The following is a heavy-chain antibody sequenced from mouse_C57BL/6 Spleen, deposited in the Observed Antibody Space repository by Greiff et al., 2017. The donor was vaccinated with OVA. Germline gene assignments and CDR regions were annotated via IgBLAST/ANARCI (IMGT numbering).Heavy chain of an antibody. J-gene: IGHJ3*01. CDR3: ARNEAYYSNYGAY. CDR2: IWSGGST. Sequence: VQLVESGPGLVQPSQSLSITCTVSGFSLTSYGVHWVRQSPGKGLEWLGVIWSGGSTDYNAAFISRLSISKDNSKSQVFFKMNSLQADDTAIYYCARNEAYYSNYGAYWGQGTLVTVSA. V-gene: IGHV2-2*01. CDR1: GFSLTSYG. D-gene: IGHD2-5*01.